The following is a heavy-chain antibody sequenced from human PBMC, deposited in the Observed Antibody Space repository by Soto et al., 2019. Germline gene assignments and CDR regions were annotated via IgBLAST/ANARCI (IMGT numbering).Heavy chain of an antibody. Sequence: PSETLSLTCTVSGGSISSGGYYWSWIRQHPGKGLEWIGYIYYSGSTYYNPSLKSRVTISVDTSKNQFSLKLSSVTAADTAVYYCAREAQREYDILTGPSNWFDPWGQGTLVTVSS. J-gene: IGHJ5*02. CDR1: GGSISSGGYY. V-gene: IGHV4-31*03. CDR2: IYYSGST. D-gene: IGHD3-9*01. CDR3: AREAQREYDILTGPSNWFDP.